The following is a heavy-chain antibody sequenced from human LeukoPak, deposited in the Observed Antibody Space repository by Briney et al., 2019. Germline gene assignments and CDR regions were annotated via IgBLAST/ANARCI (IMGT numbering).Heavy chain of an antibody. CDR3: ASAGDSYAVNEIHAFDI. V-gene: IGHV4-39*01. J-gene: IGHJ3*02. CDR1: GGSISSSSYY. Sequence: SETLSLPCTVSGGSISSSSYYWGWIPQPPGKGLEWIGCIYYSGSTYYNPSLKRRVTISVDTSKNQFSLKLSSVAAADTAVYYCASAGDSYAVNEIHAFDIWGQATMVTVSS. CDR2: IYYSGST. D-gene: IGHD5-18*01.